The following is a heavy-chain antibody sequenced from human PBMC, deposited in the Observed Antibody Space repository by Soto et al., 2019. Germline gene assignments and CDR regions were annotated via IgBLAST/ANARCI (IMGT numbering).Heavy chain of an antibody. CDR3: ATRGSGSYYDY. V-gene: IGHV3-23*01. D-gene: IGHD1-26*01. Sequence: EVQLSESGGGLVQPGGSLRLSCAASGFTFSSYAMRWVRQAPVKGLEWVSAISGSGGSTYYADSVKGRFTISRDNSKNTLYLQMNSLRAEHTAVYYCATRGSGSYYDYWGQGTLVTVSS. CDR1: GFTFSSYA. J-gene: IGHJ4*02. CDR2: ISGSGGST.